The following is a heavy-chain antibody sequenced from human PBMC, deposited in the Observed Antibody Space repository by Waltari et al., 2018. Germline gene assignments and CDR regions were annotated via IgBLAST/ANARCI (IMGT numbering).Heavy chain of an antibody. V-gene: IGHV1-8*01. CDR2: MNPNSGNT. D-gene: IGHD6-13*01. Sequence: QVQLVQSGAEVTKPLASVKFSCKASGYTFTRYDINWMRQATGQGIEWMGWMNPNSGNTGYAKKFQGRITMTRNTSISTAHMELSGLTSEDTAVYYCARGIASAGRPAGHYYYYMDVWGKGTTVTVSS. CDR1: GYTFTRYD. J-gene: IGHJ6*03. CDR3: ARGIASAGRPAGHYYYYMDV.